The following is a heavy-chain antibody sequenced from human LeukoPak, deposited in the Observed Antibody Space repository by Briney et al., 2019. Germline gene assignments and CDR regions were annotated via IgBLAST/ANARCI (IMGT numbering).Heavy chain of an antibody. CDR2: INHSGST. CDR1: GGSFSGYY. CDR3: ARGPIGYSSTYYFDY. Sequence: SDTLSLTCAVYGGSFSGYYGSWIPHPPGKGLEWIGEINHSGSTNYNPSLKSRVTISVDTSKNQFSLKLSSVTAADTAVYYCARGPIGYSSTYYFDYWGQGTLVTVSS. J-gene: IGHJ4*02. V-gene: IGHV4-34*01. D-gene: IGHD6-19*01.